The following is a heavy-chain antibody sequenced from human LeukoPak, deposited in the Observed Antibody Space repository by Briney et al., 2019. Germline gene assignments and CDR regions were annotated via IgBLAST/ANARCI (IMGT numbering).Heavy chain of an antibody. Sequence: GESLKISCKGSGYSFTSYWIGWVRQMPGKGLEWMGIIYPGDSDTRYSPSFQGQVTISADKSISTAYLQWSSLKAPDTAMYYCARLSCSGGSCYRHYNWFDPWGQGTLVTVSS. CDR1: GYSFTSYW. CDR3: ARLSCSGGSCYRHYNWFDP. J-gene: IGHJ5*02. V-gene: IGHV5-51*01. D-gene: IGHD2-15*01. CDR2: IYPGDSDT.